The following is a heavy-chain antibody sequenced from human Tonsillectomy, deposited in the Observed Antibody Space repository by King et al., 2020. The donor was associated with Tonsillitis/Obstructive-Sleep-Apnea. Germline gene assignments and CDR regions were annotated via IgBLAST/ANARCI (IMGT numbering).Heavy chain of an antibody. J-gene: IGHJ2*01. CDR2: IIPIFGTA. Sequence: QLVKSGAEVKKPGSSVKVSCKASGGTFSSYAIRWVRQAPGQGLEWMGGIIPIFGTANYAQKFQGRVTITADESTSTAYMELSSLRSEDTAVYYCARGYYDSSGYYFWHFDLWGRGTLVTVSS. D-gene: IGHD3-22*01. V-gene: IGHV1-69*12. CDR3: ARGYYDSSGYYFWHFDL. CDR1: GGTFSSYA.